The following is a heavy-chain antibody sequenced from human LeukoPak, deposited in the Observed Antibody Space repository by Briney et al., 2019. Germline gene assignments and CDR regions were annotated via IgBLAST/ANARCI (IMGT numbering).Heavy chain of an antibody. J-gene: IGHJ6*03. CDR3: ARVGDHRSPNYYYYYMDV. D-gene: IGHD3-16*01. Sequence: SETLSLTCAVYGGSFSGYYWSWIRQPPGKGLEWVGEINHSGSTNYNPSLKSRVTISVDTSKNQFSLKLSSVTAADTAVYYCARVGDHRSPNYYYYYMDVWGKGTTVTVSS. CDR1: GGSFSGYY. CDR2: INHSGST. V-gene: IGHV4-34*01.